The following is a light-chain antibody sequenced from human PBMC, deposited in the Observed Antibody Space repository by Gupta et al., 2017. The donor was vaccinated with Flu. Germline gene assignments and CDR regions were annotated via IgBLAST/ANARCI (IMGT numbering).Light chain of an antibody. V-gene: IGLV2-14*01. CDR3: SSHTRSSTWV. J-gene: IGLJ3*02. CDR2: EVS. CDR1: SSDVGGYDY. Sequence: QSAPTQPASVSGSPGQSITISCTGTSSDVGGYDYVSWFQHHPGKPPKLMIYEVSHRSSGVSNRFSGSKSGNTASLTISGLQAEDEADYYCSSHTRSSTWVFGGGTKLTVL.